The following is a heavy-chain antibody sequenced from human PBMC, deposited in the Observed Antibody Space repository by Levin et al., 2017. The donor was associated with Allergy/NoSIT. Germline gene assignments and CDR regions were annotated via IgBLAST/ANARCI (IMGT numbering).Heavy chain of an antibody. CDR1: GFTFNTYT. J-gene: IGHJ4*02. CDR3: ARDDGGRWLQRFDY. V-gene: IGHV3-30-3*01. CDR2: ISFDGSNE. D-gene: IGHD5-24*01. Sequence: PGGSLRLSCAASGFTFNTYTMHWVRQAPGKGLEWVALISFDGSNEHYADSVKGRFTISRDNFKYTVYLQMNSLRDEDTAVYYCARDDGGRWLQRFDYWGQGTLVSVSS.